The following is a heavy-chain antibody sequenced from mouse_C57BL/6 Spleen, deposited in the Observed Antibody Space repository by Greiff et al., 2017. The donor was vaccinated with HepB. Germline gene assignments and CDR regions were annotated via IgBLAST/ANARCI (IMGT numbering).Heavy chain of an antibody. CDR1: GFTFSSYA. CDR3: TRGNWDRGYFDY. CDR2: ISSGGDYI. J-gene: IGHJ2*01. V-gene: IGHV5-9-1*02. Sequence: EVKLQESGEGLVKPGGSLKLSCAASGFTFSSYAMSWVRQTPEKRLEWVAYISSGGDYIYYADTVKGRFTISRDNARNTLYLQMSSLKSEDTAMYYCTRGNWDRGYFDYWGQGTTLTVSS. D-gene: IGHD4-1*02.